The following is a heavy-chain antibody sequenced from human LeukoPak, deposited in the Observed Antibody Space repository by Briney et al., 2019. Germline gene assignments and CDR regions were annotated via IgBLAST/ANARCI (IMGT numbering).Heavy chain of an antibody. Sequence: GGSLRLSCAGSGFAFNTYTLNWVRQAPGRGLEWVSSITTSSSYIYYAGSVKGRFTVSRDNARNSLFLQMDSLRAEDTAVYFCARPTTDYYFYMDVWGKGTTVTVSS. J-gene: IGHJ6*03. CDR2: ITTSSSYI. CDR3: ARPTTDYYFYMDV. V-gene: IGHV3-21*01. D-gene: IGHD4-11*01. CDR1: GFAFNTYT.